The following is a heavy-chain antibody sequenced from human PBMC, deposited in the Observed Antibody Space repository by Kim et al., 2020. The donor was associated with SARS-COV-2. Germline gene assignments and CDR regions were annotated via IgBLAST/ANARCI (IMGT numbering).Heavy chain of an antibody. CDR2: IYYSGTT. J-gene: IGHJ5*02. CDR3: ARGDALIVLGL. V-gene: IGHV4-59*01. CDR1: GGSISTYYY. Sequence: SETLSLTCAVSGGSISTYYYWSWIRQPPGKELEWIGYIYYSGTTNYNPSLKSRVTISVDTSKRQFSLKLGSVTAADTAGYYCARGDALIVLGLWGQGTLV. D-gene: IGHD3-22*01.